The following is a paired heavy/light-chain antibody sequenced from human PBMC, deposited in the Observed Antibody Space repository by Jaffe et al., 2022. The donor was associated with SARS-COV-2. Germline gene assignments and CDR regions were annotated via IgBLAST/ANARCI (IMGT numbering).Heavy chain of an antibody. CDR1: GGSISSYY. J-gene: IGHJ4*02. Sequence: QVQLQESGPGLVKPSETLSLTCTVSGGSISSYYWNWIRQPPGKGLEWIGFIYYSGTTNYNPSLKSRVTISVDTSENRFFLRLTSVSAADTAVYFCARRRWGEGYYGLEFDSWGQGTLVTVSS. CDR3: ARRRWGEGYYGLEFDS. V-gene: IGHV4-59*08. D-gene: IGHD3-3*01. CDR2: IYYSGTT.
Light chain of an antibody. Sequence: DIQMTQSPSSVSASVGDRVTITCRASQGISTWLAWYQQKPGKAPKLLIYAASSLQSGVPSRFSGSGSGTDFTLTISSLQPEDFATYYCQQGNSFPALTFGGGTKVEIK. V-gene: IGKV1-12*01. J-gene: IGKJ4*01. CDR2: AAS. CDR3: QQGNSFPALT. CDR1: QGISTW.